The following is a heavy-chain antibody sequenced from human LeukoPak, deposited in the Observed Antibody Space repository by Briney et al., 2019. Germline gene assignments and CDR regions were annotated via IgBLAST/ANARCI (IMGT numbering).Heavy chain of an antibody. Sequence: PGGSLRLSRAASGFTSSTYWMRWVRPAPGKGLVWVSRRNSDGSTTTYADSQKGRFTISRDNAKNTLYLQMNSLRVEDTAVYYCARAQVYYHDISGFGDYWGQGTLVTVS. CDR3: ARAQVYYHDISGFGDY. CDR2: RNSDGSTT. V-gene: IGHV3-74*01. D-gene: IGHD3-22*01. CDR1: GFTSSTYW. J-gene: IGHJ4*02.